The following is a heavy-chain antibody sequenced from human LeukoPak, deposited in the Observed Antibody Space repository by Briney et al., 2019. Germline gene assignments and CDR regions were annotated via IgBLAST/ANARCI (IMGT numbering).Heavy chain of an antibody. CDR3: AREDFWSGYSVGY. CDR2: IDTNTGNP. V-gene: IGHV7-4-1*02. J-gene: IGHJ4*02. CDR1: GYTFIRYA. D-gene: IGHD3-3*01. Sequence: ASVNVSCKASGYTFIRYALNWVRQAPGQGVEWMGWIDTNTGNPTYAQGFTGRFVFSLNTSVTTVYLQISSLKAEDTAVYFCAREDFWSGYSVGYWGQGTLVTVSS.